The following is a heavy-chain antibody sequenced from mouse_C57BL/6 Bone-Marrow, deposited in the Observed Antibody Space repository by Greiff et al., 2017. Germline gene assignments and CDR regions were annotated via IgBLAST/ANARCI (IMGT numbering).Heavy chain of an antibody. D-gene: IGHD2-4*01. J-gene: IGHJ3*01. V-gene: IGHV1-64*01. Sequence: QVQLQQPGAELVKPGASVQLSCKASGYTFTSYWMHWVKQRPGQGLEWIGMIHPNSGSTNYNEKFKSKATLTVDKSSSTAYMQLSSLTSEDSAVXYCARGRGYIYYDYDEAWFAYWGQGTLVTVSA. CDR2: IHPNSGST. CDR3: ARGRGYIYYDYDEAWFAY. CDR1: GYTFTSYW.